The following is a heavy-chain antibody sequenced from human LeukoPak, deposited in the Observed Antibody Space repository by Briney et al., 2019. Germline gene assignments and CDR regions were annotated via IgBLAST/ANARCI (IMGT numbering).Heavy chain of an antibody. CDR1: GFTFSSYS. Sequence: PGGSLRLSCAASGFTFSSYSMNWVRQAPGKGLEWVSYISSSSSTIYYADSVKGRFTVSRDNAKNSLYLQMNSLRAEDTAVYYCARDLRGIAAAGTPDYWGQGTLVTVSS. CDR3: ARDLRGIAAAGTPDY. CDR2: ISSSSSTI. D-gene: IGHD6-13*01. V-gene: IGHV3-48*01. J-gene: IGHJ4*02.